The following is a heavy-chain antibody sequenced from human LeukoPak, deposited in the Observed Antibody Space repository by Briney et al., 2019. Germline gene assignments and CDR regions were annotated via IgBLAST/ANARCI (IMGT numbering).Heavy chain of an antibody. CDR1: GYSISSGYY. Sequence: SETLSLTCTVSGYSISSGYYWGWIRQPPGKGLEWIGSIYHSGSTYYNPSLKSRVTISVDPSKNQFSLKLSSVTAADTAVYYCARDRLDYGVDYWGQGTLVTVSS. CDR3: ARDRLDYGVDY. J-gene: IGHJ4*02. D-gene: IGHD4-17*01. CDR2: IYHSGST. V-gene: IGHV4-38-2*02.